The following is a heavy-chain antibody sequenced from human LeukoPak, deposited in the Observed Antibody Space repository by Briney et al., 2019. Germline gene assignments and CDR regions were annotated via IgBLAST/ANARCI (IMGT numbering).Heavy chain of an antibody. CDR2: FYYSGST. CDR3: ARDRGNYFDY. Sequence: SETLSLTCTVSGGSISSYYWSWVRQPPGKRLEWIGCFYYSGSTNYNPSLKSRVTISADTSKNQFSLKLRSVTAPDTAVYYCARDRGNYFDYWGQGTLVTVSS. J-gene: IGHJ4*02. V-gene: IGHV4-59*01. D-gene: IGHD6-13*01. CDR1: GGSISSYY.